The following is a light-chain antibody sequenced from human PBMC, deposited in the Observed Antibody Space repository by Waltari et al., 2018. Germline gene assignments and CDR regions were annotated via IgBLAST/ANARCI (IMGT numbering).Light chain of an antibody. CDR2: ADS. CDR3: QVWDGGSKYAI. J-gene: IGLJ2*01. CDR1: NIGRKS. Sequence: SYELTQPPSVSVSPGQTASFTCGGDNIGRKSVKWYQQKRPQAPLLVIFADSERPAGIPERFSASNSGNTATLTVSGVEAGDEAEYFCQVWDGGSKYAIFGGGTRLTVL. V-gene: IGLV3-21*02.